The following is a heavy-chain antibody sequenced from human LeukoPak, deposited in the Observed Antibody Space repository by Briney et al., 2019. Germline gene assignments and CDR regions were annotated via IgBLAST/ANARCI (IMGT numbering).Heavy chain of an antibody. CDR3: ARDYHGDWFDP. Sequence: VGSLRLSCAASGFTFSSYWMHWVRHAPWKGLVWVSRINSDGSSTSYADSVKGRFTISRGNAKNTLYLQMNSLRAEDTAVYYCARDYHGDWFDPWGQGTLVTVSS. V-gene: IGHV3-74*01. CDR1: GFTFSSYW. CDR2: INSDGSST. J-gene: IGHJ5*02. D-gene: IGHD4-17*01.